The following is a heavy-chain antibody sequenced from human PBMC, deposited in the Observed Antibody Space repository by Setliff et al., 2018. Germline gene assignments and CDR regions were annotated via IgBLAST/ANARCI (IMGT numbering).Heavy chain of an antibody. Sequence: PSETLSLTCTVSGGSIGSYYWTWIRQPAGRGLEWIGRIYTTGSTNFNPSLNSRVTMSLDKSKNQFSLKLSPVTAADSAVYFCARVRIVPYCMDVWGKGTTVTVSS. CDR3: ARVRIVPYCMDV. CDR1: GGSIGSYY. V-gene: IGHV4-4*07. D-gene: IGHD2-15*01. CDR2: IYTTGST. J-gene: IGHJ6*03.